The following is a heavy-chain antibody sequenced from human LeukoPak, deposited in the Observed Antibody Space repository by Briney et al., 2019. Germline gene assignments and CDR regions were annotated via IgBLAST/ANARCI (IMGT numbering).Heavy chain of an antibody. V-gene: IGHV1-3*01. CDR3: ARFHEGFGEFYFDY. CDR2: INAGNGNT. D-gene: IGHD3-10*01. CDR1: GYTFTSYA. Sequence: ASVKVSCKASGYTFTSYAMHWVRQAPGQRLEWMGWINAGNGNTKYSQKFQGRVTITRDTSASTAYMELSSLRSEDTAVYYCARFHEGFGEFYFDYWGQGTLVTVSS. J-gene: IGHJ4*02.